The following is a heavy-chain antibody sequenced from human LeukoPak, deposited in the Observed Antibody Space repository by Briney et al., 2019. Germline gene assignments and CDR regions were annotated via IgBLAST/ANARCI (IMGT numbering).Heavy chain of an antibody. D-gene: IGHD4-17*01. CDR3: SIHDYGDLWADS. Sequence: GGSLRLSCAASGFTFNKAWMSWVRQAPGKGLEWVGRIKSKIDGGTTEYAAPVKGRFTISRDDSKNTLYLQMNSLKTEDTAVYYCSIHDYGDLWADSWGQGTLVTVSS. J-gene: IGHJ4*02. CDR1: GFTFNKAW. CDR2: IKSKIDGGTT. V-gene: IGHV3-15*01.